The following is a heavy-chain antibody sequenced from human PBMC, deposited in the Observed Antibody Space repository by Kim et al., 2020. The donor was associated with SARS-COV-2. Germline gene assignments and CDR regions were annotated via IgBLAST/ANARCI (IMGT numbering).Heavy chain of an antibody. J-gene: IGHJ6*02. CDR1: GYTFTSYG. CDR2: ISAYNGNT. D-gene: IGHD2-15*01. CDR3: ARDLEPVDCSGGSCYSDMYGYYYGMDV. V-gene: IGHV1-18*01. Sequence: ASVKVSCKASGYTFTSYGISWVRQAPGQGLEWMGWISAYNGNTNYAQKLQGRVTMTTDTSTSTAYMELRSLRSDDTAVYYCARDLEPVDCSGGSCYSDMYGYYYGMDVWGQGTTVTVSS.